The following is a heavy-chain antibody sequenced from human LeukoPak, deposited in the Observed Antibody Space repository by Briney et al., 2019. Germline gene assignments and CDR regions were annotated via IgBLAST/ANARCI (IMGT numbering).Heavy chain of an antibody. Sequence: SETLSLTCTVSAGSISSGSHYWTWMRQPAGKGLEWIGRIYISGSTNYNASLKSRVTISVDTSKNQFSLKLSSVTAADTAVYYCARERGSLTGYLSIVYWGHGTLVTVSS. V-gene: IGHV4-61*02. CDR2: IYISGST. CDR3: ARERGSLTGYLSIVY. J-gene: IGHJ4*01. D-gene: IGHD3-9*01. CDR1: AGSISSGSHY.